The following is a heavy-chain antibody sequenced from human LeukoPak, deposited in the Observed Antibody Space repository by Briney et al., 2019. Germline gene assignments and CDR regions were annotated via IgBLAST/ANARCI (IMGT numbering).Heavy chain of an antibody. CDR2: IKPDGSEK. CDR1: GFTFSNSW. CDR3: AREWRGSLCLLY. J-gene: IGHJ4*02. D-gene: IGHD3-10*01. V-gene: IGHV3-7*01. Sequence: GGSLRLSCATSGFTFSNSWMSWVRQAPGKGLEWVANIKPDGSEKYYVDSVKGRFTISRDNAKNSLYLQLNSLGVEDTAVYYCAREWRGSLCLLYWGQGTLVTVSS.